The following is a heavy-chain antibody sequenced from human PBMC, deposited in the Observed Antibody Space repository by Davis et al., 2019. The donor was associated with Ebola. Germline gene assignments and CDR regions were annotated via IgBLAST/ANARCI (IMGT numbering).Heavy chain of an antibody. Sequence: MPSETLSLTCTVSGGSISSYYWSWIRQPPGKGLEWIGEINHSGSTNYNPSLKSRVTISVDTSKNQFSLKLSSVTAADTAVYYCARARVVVVAARYIYYYYGMDVWGQGTTVTVSS. V-gene: IGHV4-34*01. CDR3: ARARVVVVAARYIYYYYGMDV. CDR2: INHSGST. D-gene: IGHD2-15*01. CDR1: GGSISSYY. J-gene: IGHJ6*02.